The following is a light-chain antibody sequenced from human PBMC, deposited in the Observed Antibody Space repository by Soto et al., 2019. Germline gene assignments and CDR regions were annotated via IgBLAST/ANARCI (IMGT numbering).Light chain of an antibody. V-gene: IGKV3-15*01. CDR2: GAS. CDR3: QRYVHGPWT. CDR1: QSVSSD. J-gene: IGKJ1*01. Sequence: EIVMTQSPVTLSVSPGETATLSCRASQSVSSDVAWYQQKPGQAPRLLLYGASTRATGIPARFSGSGSGTDFTLTISSLQSEDSAVYYCQRYVHGPWTFGQGTKVEIK.